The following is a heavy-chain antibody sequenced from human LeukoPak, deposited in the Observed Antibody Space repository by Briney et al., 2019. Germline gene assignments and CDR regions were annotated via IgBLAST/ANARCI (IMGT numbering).Heavy chain of an antibody. D-gene: IGHD3-10*01. CDR2: INHSGST. J-gene: IGHJ5*02. V-gene: IGHV4-34*01. CDR3: ARGRKGLLWFGEPLRNNWFDP. CDR1: GGSFSGYY. Sequence: SETLSLTCAVYGGSFSGYYWSWIRQPPGKGLEWIGEINHSGSTNYNPSLKSRVTISVDTSKNQFSLKLSSVTAADTAVYYCARGRKGLLWFGEPLRNNWFDPWGQGTLVTVSS.